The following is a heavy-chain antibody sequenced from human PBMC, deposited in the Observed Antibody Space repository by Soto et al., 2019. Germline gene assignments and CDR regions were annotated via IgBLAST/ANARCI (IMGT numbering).Heavy chain of an antibody. D-gene: IGHD2-2*01. V-gene: IGHV1-69*01. Sequence: QVQLVQSGAEVKKPGSSVKVSCKASGGTFSSYAISWVRQAPGQGLEWMGGIIPIFGTANYAQEFQGRVTITADESTSTAYMELSSLRSEDTAVYYCARLVVPAARYYYYGMDVWGQGTTVTVSS. CDR3: ARLVVPAARYYYYGMDV. CDR1: GGTFSSYA. J-gene: IGHJ6*02. CDR2: IIPIFGTA.